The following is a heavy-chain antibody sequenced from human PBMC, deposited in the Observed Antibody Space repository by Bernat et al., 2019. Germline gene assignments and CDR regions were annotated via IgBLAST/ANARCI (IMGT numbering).Heavy chain of an antibody. D-gene: IGHD2-2*01. CDR1: GGSISSHY. V-gene: IGHV4-59*08. CDR3: ARLGAAFCSSTSCYANWFDP. J-gene: IGHJ5*02. CDR2: IYYSGST. Sequence: QVQLQESGPGLVKPSETLSLTCTVSGGSISSHYWSWIRQPPGKGLEWIGYIYYSGSTNYNPSLKSRVTISVDTSKKQFSLKLSSVTAADTAVYYCARLGAAFCSSTSCYANWFDPWGQGTLVTVSS.